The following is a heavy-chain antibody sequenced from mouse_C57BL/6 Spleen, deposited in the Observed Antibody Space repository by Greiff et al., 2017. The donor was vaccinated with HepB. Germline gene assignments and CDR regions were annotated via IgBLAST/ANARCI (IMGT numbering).Heavy chain of an antibody. J-gene: IGHJ4*01. CDR1: GFTFTDYY. CDR2: IRNKANGYTT. CDR3: ARYGEYYGSSYYAMDY. V-gene: IGHV7-3*01. D-gene: IGHD1-1*01. Sequence: EVQVVESGGGLVQPGGSLSLSCAASGFTFTDYYMSWVRQPPGKALEWLGFIRNKANGYTTEYSASVKGRFTISRDNSQSILYLQMNALRAEDSATYYCARYGEYYGSSYYAMDYWGQGTSVTVSS.